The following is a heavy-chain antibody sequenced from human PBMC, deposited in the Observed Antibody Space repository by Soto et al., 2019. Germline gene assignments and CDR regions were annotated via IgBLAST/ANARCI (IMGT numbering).Heavy chain of an antibody. CDR1: GFAFSTYY. V-gene: IGHV1-3*01. Sequence: QVQLVQSGAEVKKTGASVKLSCQASGFAFSTYYFHWVRQAPGQGLEWMGWISGYNGNTKYAEIFQDRLTITSDAAASTVYMELYGLRSEDTAVYFCARDPFLQFYSIGFWGQGTLVTVSA. J-gene: IGHJ4*02. CDR2: ISGYNGNT. D-gene: IGHD2-15*01. CDR3: ARDPFLQFYSIGF.